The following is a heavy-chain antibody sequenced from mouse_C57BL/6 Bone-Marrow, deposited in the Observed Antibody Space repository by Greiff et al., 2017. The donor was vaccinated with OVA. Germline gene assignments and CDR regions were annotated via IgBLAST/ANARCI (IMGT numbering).Heavy chain of an antibody. Sequence: VQLQQPGAELVKPGASVKMSCKASGYTFTSYWITWVKQRPGQGLEWIGGIYPGSGSTNYNEKFKSKATLTVDTSSSTAYMQRSSLTAEDAAVYYCARGYGSSYDYWGQGTTLTVSS. CDR3: ARGYGSSYDY. D-gene: IGHD1-1*01. CDR2: IYPGSGST. V-gene: IGHV1-55*01. CDR1: GYTFTSYW. J-gene: IGHJ2*01.